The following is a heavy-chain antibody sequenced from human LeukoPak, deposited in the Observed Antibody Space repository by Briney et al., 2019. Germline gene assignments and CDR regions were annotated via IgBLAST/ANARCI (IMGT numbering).Heavy chain of an antibody. V-gene: IGHV1-69*04. D-gene: IGHD3-10*01. J-gene: IGHJ4*02. Sequence: ASVKVSCKASGGTFSSYAISWVRQAPGQGLEWMGRIIPILGIANYAQKFQGRVTITADKSTSTAYMELSSLRSEDTAVYYCARDSRRFGELLWVDYWGQGTLVTVSS. CDR3: ARDSRRFGELLWVDY. CDR1: GGTFSSYA. CDR2: IIPILGIA.